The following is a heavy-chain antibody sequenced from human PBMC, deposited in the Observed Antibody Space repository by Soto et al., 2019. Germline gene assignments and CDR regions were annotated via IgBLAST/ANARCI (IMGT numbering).Heavy chain of an antibody. CDR2: MNPNSGNT. J-gene: IGHJ5*02. V-gene: IGHV1-8*01. Sequence: QVQLVQSGAEVKKPGASVKVSCKASGYTFTSYDINWVRQATGQGLEWMGWMNPNSGNTGYAQKFQGRVTMTRNTAISTAYMELSSLRSEDTAVYFCARERSAAGTGWFEPWGQGTLVTVSS. CDR1: GYTFTSYD. D-gene: IGHD6-13*01. CDR3: ARERSAAGTGWFEP.